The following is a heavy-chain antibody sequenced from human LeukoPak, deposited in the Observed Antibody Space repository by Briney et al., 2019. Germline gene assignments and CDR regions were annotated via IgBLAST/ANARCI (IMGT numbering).Heavy chain of an antibody. J-gene: IGHJ4*02. V-gene: IGHV3-21*01. CDR3: ARAPINWGGSYSDY. CDR1: GFTFSSYS. D-gene: IGHD7-27*01. CDR2: ISSSSSYI. Sequence: GGSLRLSCAASGFTFSSYSMNWVRQAPGKGLEWVSSISSSSSYIYYADSVKGRFTISRDNAKNSLYLQMNSLRAEDTAVYYCARAPINWGGSYSDYWGQGTLVTVSS.